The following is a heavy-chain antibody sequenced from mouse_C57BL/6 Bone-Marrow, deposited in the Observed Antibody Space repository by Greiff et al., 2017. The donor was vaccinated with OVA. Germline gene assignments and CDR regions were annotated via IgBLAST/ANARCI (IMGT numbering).Heavy chain of an antibody. D-gene: IGHD4-1*01. CDR1: GFTFSDFY. J-gene: IGHJ4*01. Sequence: EVKVVESGGGLVQSGRSLRLSCATSGFTFSDFYMEWVRQAPGKGLEWIAASRNKANDYTKEYSASVKGRFIVSSEPSQLILFLQLNALRAEDTAIYYCSTGTYYAMDYWGQGTSVTVSS. CDR3: STGTYYAMDY. V-gene: IGHV7-1*01. CDR2: SRNKANDYTK.